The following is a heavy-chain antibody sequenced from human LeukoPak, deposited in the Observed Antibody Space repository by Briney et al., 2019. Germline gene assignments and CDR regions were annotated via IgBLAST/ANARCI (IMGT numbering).Heavy chain of an antibody. V-gene: IGHV1-18*01. CDR1: GYTFARYG. J-gene: IGHJ6*03. CDR2: ISAYNGNT. Sequence: GASVKVSCKASGYTFARYGISLVRQAPGQGLEWMGWISAYNGNTNYAQKLQGRVTMTTDTSTSTAYMELRSLRSDDTAVYYCARVAARDYYYYMDVWGKGTTVTVSS. CDR3: ARVAARDYYYYMDV. D-gene: IGHD6-6*01.